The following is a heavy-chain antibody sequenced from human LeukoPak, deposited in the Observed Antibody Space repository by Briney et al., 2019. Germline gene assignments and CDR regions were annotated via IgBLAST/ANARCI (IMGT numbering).Heavy chain of an antibody. CDR3: ANGGFRRLAYYFDY. CDR1: GFTFSSYW. J-gene: IGHJ4*02. CDR2: ISWNSGSI. D-gene: IGHD4-23*01. V-gene: IGHV3-9*01. Sequence: QSGGSLRLSCAASGFTFSSYWMPWVRQAPGKGLEWVSGISWNSGSIGYADSVKGRFTISRDNAKNSLYLQMNSLRAEDTALYYCANGGFRRLAYYFDYWGQGTLVTVSS.